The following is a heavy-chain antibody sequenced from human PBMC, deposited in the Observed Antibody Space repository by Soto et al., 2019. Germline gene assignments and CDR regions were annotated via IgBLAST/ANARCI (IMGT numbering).Heavy chain of an antibody. Sequence: EVQLVESGGCLIQPGGSLRLSCAGSGYSRFSYYSMNWVRQAPGKGLEWVSFISGSGYLIYYADSVRGRFTISRDNAKNSLSLQMDSLRVEDTAVYYCARVRGHSYGYVDYWGQGTLVTVSS. CDR2: ISGSGYLI. J-gene: IGHJ4*02. CDR1: GYSRFSYYS. D-gene: IGHD5-18*01. V-gene: IGHV3-48*01. CDR3: ARVRGHSYGYVDY.